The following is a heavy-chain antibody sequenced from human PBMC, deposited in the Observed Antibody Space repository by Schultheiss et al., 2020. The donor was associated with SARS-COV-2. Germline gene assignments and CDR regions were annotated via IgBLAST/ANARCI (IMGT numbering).Heavy chain of an antibody. Sequence: SETLSLTCAVYGGSFSGYYWSWIRQPPGKGLEWIGEINHSGSTNYNPSLKSRVTISVDTSKNQFSLKLRSVTAADTAVYYCARWGYRARKDGYKYWGQGTLVTVSS. V-gene: IGHV4-34*01. J-gene: IGHJ4*02. D-gene: IGHD5-24*01. CDR3: ARWGYRARKDGYKY. CDR2: INHSGST. CDR1: GGSFSGYY.